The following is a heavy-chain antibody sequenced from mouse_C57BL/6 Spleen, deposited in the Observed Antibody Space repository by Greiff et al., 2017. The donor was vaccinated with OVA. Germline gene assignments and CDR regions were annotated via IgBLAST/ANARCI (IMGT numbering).Heavy chain of an antibody. D-gene: IGHD1-1*01. V-gene: IGHV3-6*01. J-gene: IGHJ2*01. CDR2: ISYDGSN. Sequence: VQLQQSGPGLVKPSQSLSLTCSVTGYSITSGYYWNWIRQFPGNKLEWMGYISYDGSNNYNPSLKNRISITRDTSKNQFFLKLNSVTTEDTATYYCASYYGRGDYFDYWGQGTTLTVSS. CDR3: ASYYGRGDYFDY. CDR1: GYSITSGYY.